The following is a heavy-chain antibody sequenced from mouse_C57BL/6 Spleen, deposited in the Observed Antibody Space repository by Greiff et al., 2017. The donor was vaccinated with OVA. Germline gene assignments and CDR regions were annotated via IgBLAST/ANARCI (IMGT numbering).Heavy chain of an antibody. CDR3: ARGYYGSSFGDY. Sequence: VKLQQPGAELVMPGASVKLSCKASGYTFTSYWMHWVKQRPGQGLEWIGEIDPSDSYTNYNQKFKGKSTLTVDKSSSTAYMQLSSLTSEDSAVYYCARGYYGSSFGDYWGQGTTLTVSS. J-gene: IGHJ2*01. CDR2: IDPSDSYT. CDR1: GYTFTSYW. D-gene: IGHD1-1*01. V-gene: IGHV1-69*01.